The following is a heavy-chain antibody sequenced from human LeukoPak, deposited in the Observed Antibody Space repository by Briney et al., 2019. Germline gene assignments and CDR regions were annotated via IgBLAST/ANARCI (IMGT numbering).Heavy chain of an antibody. CDR1: AGSITTYY. D-gene: IGHD6-13*01. Sequence: SETLSLTCTVSAGSITTYYWSWIRQPPGKGLEWIGYIYYSGTTNYNPSLKSRVTISLDTSKKQFSLKLTSVTAADTAVYYCARDARIAAAGHFDYWGQGTLVTVSS. J-gene: IGHJ4*02. CDR3: ARDARIAAAGHFDY. V-gene: IGHV4-59*01. CDR2: IYYSGTT.